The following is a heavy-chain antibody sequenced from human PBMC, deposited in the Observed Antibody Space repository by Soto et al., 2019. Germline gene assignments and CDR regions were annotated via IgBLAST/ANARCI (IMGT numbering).Heavy chain of an antibody. D-gene: IGHD7-27*01. CDR3: ARDPGWGALDY. CDR1: GLTFGSCW. V-gene: IGHV3-7*01. Sequence: GGSLRLSCAASGLTFGSCWMSWVRQAPGKGLEWVADIKPDGSEEYYVDSVKGRFTISRDNARNSLYLQLNSLRDEDTAVYYCARDPGWGALDYWGQGTLVTVSS. CDR2: IKPDGSEE. J-gene: IGHJ4*02.